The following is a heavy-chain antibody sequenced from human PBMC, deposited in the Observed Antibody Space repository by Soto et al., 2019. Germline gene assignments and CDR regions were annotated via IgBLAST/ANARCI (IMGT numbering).Heavy chain of an antibody. Sequence: ASVKVSCKASGGTFSSYAISWVRQAPGQGLEWMGGIIPIFDTANYAQKFQGRVTITADESTSTAYMELSSLRSEDTAVYYCARDRRLTMVRGQFYYYGMDVWGQGTTVTVSS. CDR2: IIPIFDTA. D-gene: IGHD3-10*01. CDR3: ARDRRLTMVRGQFYYYGMDV. V-gene: IGHV1-69*13. CDR1: GGTFSSYA. J-gene: IGHJ6*02.